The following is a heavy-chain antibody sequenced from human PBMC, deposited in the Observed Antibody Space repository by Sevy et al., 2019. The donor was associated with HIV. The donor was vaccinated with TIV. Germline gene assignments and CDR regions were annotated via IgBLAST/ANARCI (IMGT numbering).Heavy chain of an antibody. V-gene: IGHV1-69*13. CDR1: GGTFSSYA. D-gene: IGHD3-22*01. J-gene: IGHJ4*02. CDR3: ARELDPYYYDSSGYYYRLDY. CDR2: IIPIFGTA. Sequence: ASVKVSCKASGGTFSSYAIIWVRQAPGQGLEWMGGIIPIFGTANYAQKFQGRVTITADESTSTAYMELSSLRSEDTAVYYCARELDPYYYDSSGYYYRLDYWGQGTLVTVSS.